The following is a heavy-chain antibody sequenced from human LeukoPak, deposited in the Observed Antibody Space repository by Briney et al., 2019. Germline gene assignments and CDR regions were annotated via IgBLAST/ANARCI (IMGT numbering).Heavy chain of an antibody. D-gene: IGHD4-17*01. CDR3: ARDRSVSVYGDYPNWFDP. Sequence: PGGSLRLSCAASGFTFSSYSMNWVRQAPGKGLEWVSSISSSSSYIYYADSVKGRFTISRDNAKNSLYLQMNSLRAEDTAVYYCARDRSVSVYGDYPNWFDPWGQGTLVTVSS. CDR1: GFTFSSYS. J-gene: IGHJ5*02. V-gene: IGHV3-21*01. CDR2: ISSSSSYI.